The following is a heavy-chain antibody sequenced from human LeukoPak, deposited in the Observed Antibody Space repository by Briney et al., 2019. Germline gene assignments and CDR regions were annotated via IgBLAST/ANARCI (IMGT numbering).Heavy chain of an antibody. D-gene: IGHD6-19*01. J-gene: IGHJ4*02. CDR1: GFTFSSYW. CDR3: ASGYGSGSGYYLDY. V-gene: IGHV3-74*01. Sequence: GGSLRLSCAASGFTFSSYWMHWVRQAPGKGLVWVSRINTDGSSTSYADSVKGRFTISRDNAKNTLYLQMNSLRAEDTAVYYCASGYGSGSGYYLDYWGEGTLVTVSS. CDR2: INTDGSST.